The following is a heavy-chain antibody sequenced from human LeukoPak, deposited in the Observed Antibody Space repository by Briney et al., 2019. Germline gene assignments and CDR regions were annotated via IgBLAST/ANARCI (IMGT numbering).Heavy chain of an antibody. Sequence: ASVKVSCKASGYTFTSYGISWVRQAPGQGLEWMGWISAYNGNTNYAQKFQGRVSTTADKSTSTAYMELSNLRSEDTAVYYCARFGLTYNCSGGSCWDGVVYWGQGTLVTVSS. D-gene: IGHD2-15*01. V-gene: IGHV1-18*01. CDR1: GYTFTSYG. CDR2: ISAYNGNT. J-gene: IGHJ4*02. CDR3: ARFGLTYNCSGGSCWDGVVY.